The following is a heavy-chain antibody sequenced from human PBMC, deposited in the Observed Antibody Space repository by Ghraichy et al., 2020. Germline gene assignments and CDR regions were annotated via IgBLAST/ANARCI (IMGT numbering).Heavy chain of an antibody. CDR2: IKQDGSEK. D-gene: IGHD3-22*01. CDR3: ARGAFDSSGYYFDAFDI. Sequence: GGSLRLSCAASGFTFSSYWMSWVRQAPGKGLEWVANIKQDGSEKYYVDSVKGRFTISRDNAENSLYLQMNSLRAEDTAVYYCARGAFDSSGYYFDAFDIWGQGTMVTVSS. CDR1: GFTFSSYW. V-gene: IGHV3-7*01. J-gene: IGHJ3*02.